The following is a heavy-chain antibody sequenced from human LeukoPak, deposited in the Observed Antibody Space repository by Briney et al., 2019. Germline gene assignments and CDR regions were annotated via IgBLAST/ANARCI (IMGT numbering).Heavy chain of an antibody. V-gene: IGHV1-2*02. CDR1: GYTFTGYY. CDR3: ASPAPLGAAGMGV. Sequence: ASVKVSCKASGYTFTGYYMHWVRQAPGQGLEWMGWINPNSGGTNYAQKFQGRVTMTRDTSISTAYMELSRQRSDGTAVYYWASPAPLGAAGMGVWGQGTTVTVSS. J-gene: IGHJ6*02. D-gene: IGHD2-2*01. CDR2: INPNSGGT.